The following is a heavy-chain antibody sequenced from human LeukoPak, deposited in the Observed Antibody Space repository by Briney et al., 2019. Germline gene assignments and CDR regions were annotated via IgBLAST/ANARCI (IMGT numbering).Heavy chain of an antibody. CDR1: GFTFSSYA. Sequence: QSGGSLRLSCAASGFTFSSYAMHWVRQAPGKGLEWVAVISYDGSNKHYADSVKGRFTISRDNSKNTLYLQMNSLRAEDTAVYYCARVNDNSDAFDIWGQGTMVTVSS. J-gene: IGHJ3*02. V-gene: IGHV3-30-3*01. CDR3: ARVNDNSDAFDI. CDR2: ISYDGSNK. D-gene: IGHD1-1*01.